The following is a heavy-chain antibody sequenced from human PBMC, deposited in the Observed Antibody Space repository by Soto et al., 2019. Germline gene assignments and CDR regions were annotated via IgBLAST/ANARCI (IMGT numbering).Heavy chain of an antibody. CDR1: GFTFSGYY. CDR2: ISSSGYTI. V-gene: IGHV3-11*01. Sequence: PGGSLRLSCEASGFTFSGYYMTWIRQAPGKGLEWISYISSSGYTIRYADSVEGRFTVSRDDAKKTLYLQMNSLRAEDTAVYYCANGRGGRSEDWGQGTLVTVSS. CDR3: ANGRGGRSED. J-gene: IGHJ4*02. D-gene: IGHD3-3*01.